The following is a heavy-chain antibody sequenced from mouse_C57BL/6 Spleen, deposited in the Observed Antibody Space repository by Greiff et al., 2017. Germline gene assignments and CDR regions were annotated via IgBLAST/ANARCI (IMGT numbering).Heavy chain of an antibody. J-gene: IGHJ2*01. CDR2: ILPGSGST. CDR1: GYTFTGYW. V-gene: IGHV1-9*01. Sequence: QVQLQQSGAELMKPGASVKLSCKATGYTFTGYWIEWVKQRPGHGLEWIGEILPGSGSTNSNEKFKGKATFTADTSSNTAYMQLSSLTTEDSAIYYCARGLIYYVYGGNYFDYWGQGTTLTVSS. D-gene: IGHD2-2*01. CDR3: ARGLIYYVYGGNYFDY.